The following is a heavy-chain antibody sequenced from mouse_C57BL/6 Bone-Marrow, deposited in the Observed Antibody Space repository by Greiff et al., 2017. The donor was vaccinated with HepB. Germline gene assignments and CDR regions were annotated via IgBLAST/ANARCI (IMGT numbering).Heavy chain of an antibody. J-gene: IGHJ2*01. CDR2: ISSGGSYT. D-gene: IGHD1-1*01. CDR3: ARRGVVAPYFDY. CDR1: GFTFSSYG. Sequence: EVKLMESGGDLVKPGGSLKLSCAASGFTFSSYGMSWVRQTPDKRLEWVATISSGGSYTYYPDSVKGRFTISRDNAKNTLYLRMSSLKSEDTAMYYCARRGVVAPYFDYWGQGTTLTVSS. V-gene: IGHV5-6*02.